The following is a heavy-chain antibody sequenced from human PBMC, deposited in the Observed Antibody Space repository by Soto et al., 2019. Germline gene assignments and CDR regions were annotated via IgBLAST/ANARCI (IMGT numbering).Heavy chain of an antibody. CDR2: ISGSGGST. J-gene: IGHJ5*02. D-gene: IGHD6-19*01. Sequence: PGGSLRLSCAASGFTFNSYAMSWVRQAPGKGLEWVSAISGSGGSTYYADSVKGRFTISRDNSKNTLYLQMNSLRAEDTAVYFCAKDRIAVSYPNWFDPWGQGTLVTVAS. V-gene: IGHV3-23*01. CDR3: AKDRIAVSYPNWFDP. CDR1: GFTFNSYA.